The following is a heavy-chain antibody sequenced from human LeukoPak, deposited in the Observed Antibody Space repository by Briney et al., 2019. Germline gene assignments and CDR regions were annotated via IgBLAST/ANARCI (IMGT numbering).Heavy chain of an antibody. CDR2: ISDSGSSI. D-gene: IGHD1-26*01. CDR3: ARGPLGWSDY. V-gene: IGHV3-48*02. CDR1: GFTFSKAW. J-gene: IGHJ4*02. Sequence: PGGSLRLSCAASGFTFSKAWMSWVRQAPGKGLEWVSFISDSGSSIYYADSVKGRFTISRDTAKNSVSLQMNSLRDEDTAVYYCARGPLGWSDYWGQGILVTVSS.